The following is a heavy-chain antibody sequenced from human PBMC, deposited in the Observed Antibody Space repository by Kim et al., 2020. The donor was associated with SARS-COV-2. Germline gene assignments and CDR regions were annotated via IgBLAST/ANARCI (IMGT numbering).Heavy chain of an antibody. Sequence: DYAAPVKGRFTISRDDSKNTLYLQMNSLKTEDTAVYYCTTRSPTTTVVDYWGQGTLVTVSS. CDR3: TTRSPTTTVVDY. J-gene: IGHJ4*02. D-gene: IGHD4-17*01. V-gene: IGHV3-15*01.